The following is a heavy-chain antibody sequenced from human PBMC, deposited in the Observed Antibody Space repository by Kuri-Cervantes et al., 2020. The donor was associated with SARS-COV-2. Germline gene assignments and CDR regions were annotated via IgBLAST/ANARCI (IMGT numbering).Heavy chain of an antibody. D-gene: IGHD2-15*01. CDR3: ARDLMVVAAADYYYYGMDV. CDR2: INTNTGNP. CDR1: GYTFASYA. V-gene: IGHV7-4-1*02. Sequence: ASVKVSCKASGYTFASYAMNWVRQAPGQGLEWMGWINTNTGNPTYAQGFTGRFVFSLDTSVSTAYLQISSLKAEDTAVYYCARDLMVVAAADYYYYGMDVWGQGTTVTVSS. J-gene: IGHJ6*02.